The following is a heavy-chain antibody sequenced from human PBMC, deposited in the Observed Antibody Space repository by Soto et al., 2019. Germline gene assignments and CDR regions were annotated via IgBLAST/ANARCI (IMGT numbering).Heavy chain of an antibody. CDR2: IYYSGST. V-gene: IGHV4-61*01. CDR3: ARDVYYDSSGYFDY. J-gene: IGHJ4*02. Sequence: SETLSLTCTVSGGSASSGSYYWGWIRQPPGKGLEWIGYIYYSGSTHYNPSLKRRVTISVDTSKNQFSLKLSSVTAADTAVYYCARDVYYDSSGYFDYWGQGTLVTVS. D-gene: IGHD3-22*01. CDR1: GGSASSGSYY.